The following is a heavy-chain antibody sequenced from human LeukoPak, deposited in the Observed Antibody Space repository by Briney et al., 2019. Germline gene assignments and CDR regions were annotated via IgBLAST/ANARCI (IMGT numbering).Heavy chain of an antibody. V-gene: IGHV5-51*01. Sequence: GESLKISCKGSGYSFTSYWIGWVRQMPGKGLEWMGIIYPGDSDTRYSPSFQGQVTISADKSISTAYLLWSSLKASDTAMYYCARLIGDSGYGVYNWGQGTLVTVSS. CDR3: ARLIGDSGYGVYN. J-gene: IGHJ4*02. D-gene: IGHD5-12*01. CDR2: IYPGDSDT. CDR1: GYSFTSYW.